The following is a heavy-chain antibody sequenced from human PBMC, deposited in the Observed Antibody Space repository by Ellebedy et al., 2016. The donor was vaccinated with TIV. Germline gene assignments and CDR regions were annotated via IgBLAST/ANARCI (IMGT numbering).Heavy chain of an antibody. CDR3: AREGGVFYFDY. Sequence: AASVKVSCKTSGYTFTSDLIHWVRQAPGQGLEWMGAVNPYTGGTGYAQRFQGRVTMTRDTSASTLYMELSSLRSEDTAVYYCAREGGVFYFDYWGQGTLVTVSS. CDR2: VNPYTGGT. J-gene: IGHJ4*02. D-gene: IGHD2-8*02. CDR1: GYTFTSDL. V-gene: IGHV1-46*01.